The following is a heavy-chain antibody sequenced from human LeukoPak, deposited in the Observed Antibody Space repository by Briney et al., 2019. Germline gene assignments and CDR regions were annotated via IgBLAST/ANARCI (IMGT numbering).Heavy chain of an antibody. J-gene: IGHJ4*02. V-gene: IGHV4-4*07. CDR3: ARHPRDYGSGSYYKNFDY. D-gene: IGHD3-10*01. CDR1: GGSISNYY. Sequence: SETLSLTCIVSGGSISNYYWSWIRQPAGKGLEWIGRIYSSGSTNYNPSLKSRVTISVDTSKNQFSLKLSSVTAADTAVYYCARHPRDYGSGSYYKNFDYWGQGTLVTVSS. CDR2: IYSSGST.